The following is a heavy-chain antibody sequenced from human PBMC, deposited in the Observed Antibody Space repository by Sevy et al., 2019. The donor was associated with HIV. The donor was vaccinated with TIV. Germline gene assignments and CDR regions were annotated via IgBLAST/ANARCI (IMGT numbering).Heavy chain of an antibody. CDR2: ISSSSSYI. J-gene: IGHJ6*02. V-gene: IGHV3-21*04. CDR1: GSTFNTYN. Sequence: GGSLRLSCAASGSTFNTYNFNWIRQASGKGLECVSSISSSSSYIYYADSVKGRFTISRDSAKNSVYLHMNSLRAEDTAVYYCARDCSSTSCLWGLDVWGQGTTVTVSS. D-gene: IGHD2-2*01. CDR3: ARDCSSTSCLWGLDV.